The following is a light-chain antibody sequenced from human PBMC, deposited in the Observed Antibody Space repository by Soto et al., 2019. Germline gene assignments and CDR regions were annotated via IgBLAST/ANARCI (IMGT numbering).Light chain of an antibody. CDR1: QNVNYY. CDR2: EAS. V-gene: IGKV3-11*01. J-gene: IGKJ5*01. CDR3: QQRGTT. Sequence: EIVLTQSPATLSLSPGERATPSCRASQNVNYYLTWYQQKPGQVPRLLIYEASNRATGIPARFSGSGSGTDFTLTISSLEPEDFAVYYCQQRGTTFGQGTRLEI.